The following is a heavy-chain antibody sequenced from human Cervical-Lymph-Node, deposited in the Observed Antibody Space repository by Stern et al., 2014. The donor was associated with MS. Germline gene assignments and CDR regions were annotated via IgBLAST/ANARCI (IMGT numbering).Heavy chain of an antibody. V-gene: IGHV3-30*04. D-gene: IGHD3-22*01. CDR1: TFTFSISA. CDR2: ISSDGSNK. CDR3: ASGYYDSSGYYYRGPDY. J-gene: IGHJ4*02. Sequence: VQLLESGGGVVQPGGSLRLSCAASTFTFSISAMHWVRQAPGKGLEWGAVISSDGSNKYYADSVRGRFTISRDNSRNTLFLQMNSVRAEDTAVFYCASGYYDSSGYYYRGPDYWGQGTLVTVSS.